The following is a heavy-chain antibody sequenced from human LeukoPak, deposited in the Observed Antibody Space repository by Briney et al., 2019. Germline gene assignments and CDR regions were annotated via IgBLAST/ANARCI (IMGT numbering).Heavy chain of an antibody. J-gene: IGHJ4*02. CDR1: GDSVSSNTGG. V-gene: IGHV6-1*01. Sequence: SQTLSLTCAISGDSVSSNTGGWNWIRQSPSRGLEWLGRTYYRSKWYNDYAVSVKSRITINPDTSKNQFSLQLNSVTPEDTAVYYCARSVVGFGEIDYWGQGTLVTVSS. CDR3: ARSVVGFGEIDY. CDR2: TYYRSKWYN. D-gene: IGHD3-10*01.